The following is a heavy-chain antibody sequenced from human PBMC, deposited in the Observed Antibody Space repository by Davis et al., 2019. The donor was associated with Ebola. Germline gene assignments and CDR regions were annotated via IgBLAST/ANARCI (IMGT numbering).Heavy chain of an antibody. CDR1: GFTFSSYS. D-gene: IGHD6-6*01. V-gene: IGHV3-21*01. CDR3: ARDSRVAAPNYYYYGMDV. Sequence: PGGSLRLSCAASGFTFSSYSMNWVRQAPGKGLEWVSSISSSSSYIYYADSVKGRFTISRDNAKNSLYLQMNSLRAEVTAVYYCARDSRVAAPNYYYYGMDVWGQGTTVTVSS. CDR2: ISSSSSYI. J-gene: IGHJ6*02.